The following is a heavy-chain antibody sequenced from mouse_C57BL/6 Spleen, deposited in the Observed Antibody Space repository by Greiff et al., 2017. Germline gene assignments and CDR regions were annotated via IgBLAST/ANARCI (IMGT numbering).Heavy chain of an antibody. CDR1: GFSLTSYG. CDR2: IWSGGST. J-gene: IGHJ4*01. D-gene: IGHD1-1*01. Sequence: VQVVESGPGLVQPSQSLSITCTASGFSLTSYGVHWVRQSPGQGLEWLGVIWSGGSTDYNAAFISSLSISKDKSKSQVFFKMNSLRADDTAIYYWARSYDYAMDYWGQGTSVTVSA. CDR3: ARSYDYAMDY. V-gene: IGHV2-2*01.